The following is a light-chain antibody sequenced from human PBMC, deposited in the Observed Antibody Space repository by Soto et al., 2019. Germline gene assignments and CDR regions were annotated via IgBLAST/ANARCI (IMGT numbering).Light chain of an antibody. CDR3: NSFTTSSTYV. CDR1: SIDIGSYNR. Sequence: QSVLTQPASVSGSPGQSITISCTETSIDIGSYNRVSWYQQPPGTAPKLIIYEVNNRPSGVPDRFSGSKSGNTASLTISGLQAEDEADYYCNSFTTSSTYVLGTGTKVTVL. V-gene: IGLV2-18*02. J-gene: IGLJ1*01. CDR2: EVN.